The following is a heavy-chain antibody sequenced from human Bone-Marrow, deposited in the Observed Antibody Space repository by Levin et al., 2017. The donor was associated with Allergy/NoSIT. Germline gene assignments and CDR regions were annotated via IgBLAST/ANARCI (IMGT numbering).Heavy chain of an antibody. D-gene: IGHD3/OR15-3a*01. CDR1: GITFSNYE. CDR2: ITSSGSTI. V-gene: IGHV3-48*03. J-gene: IGHJ6*02. CDR3: ARVGLASYFYSGLDV. Sequence: GGSLRLSCAASGITFSNYEMNWVRQAPGKGLEWVSYITSSGSTIYYADSVKGRFTISRDNAKNSLYLQMNSLRDEDSAVYYCARVGLASYFYSGLDVWGQGTTVTVSS.